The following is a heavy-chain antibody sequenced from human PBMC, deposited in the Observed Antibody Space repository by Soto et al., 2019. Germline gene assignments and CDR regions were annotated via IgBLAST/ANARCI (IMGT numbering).Heavy chain of an antibody. CDR2: IIPIFGTA. V-gene: IGHV1-69*06. CDR1: GGTFSSYA. J-gene: IGHJ6*02. CDR3: ARDRGYDILTGYYAGHYYGMDV. D-gene: IGHD3-9*01. Sequence: ASVKVSCKASGGTFSSYAISWVRQAPGQGLEWMGGIIPIFGTANYAQKFQGRVTTTADKSTSTAYMELSSLRSEDTAVYYCARDRGYDILTGYYAGHYYGMDVWGQGTTVTVSS.